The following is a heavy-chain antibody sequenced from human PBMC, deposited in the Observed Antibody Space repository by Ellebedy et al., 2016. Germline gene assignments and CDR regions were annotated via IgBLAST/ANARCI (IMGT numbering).Heavy chain of an antibody. CDR1: GGSISSYY. V-gene: IGHV4-59*01. J-gene: IGHJ4*02. CDR2: IYYSGST. D-gene: IGHD3-22*01. CDR3: ARALDTNYYDSSGYQGAHFDY. Sequence: GSLRLSCTVPGGSISSYYWSWIRQPPGKGLEWIGYIYYSGSTNYNPSLKSRVTISVDTSKNQFSLKLSSVTAADTAVYYCARALDTNYYDSSGYQGAHFDYWGQGTLVTVSS.